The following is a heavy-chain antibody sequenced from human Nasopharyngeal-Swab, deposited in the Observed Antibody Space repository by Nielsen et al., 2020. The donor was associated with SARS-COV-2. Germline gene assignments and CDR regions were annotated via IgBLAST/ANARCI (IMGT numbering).Heavy chain of an antibody. CDR3: GASSRAFDI. CDR1: GFTFSNYD. Sequence: SLKISCAASGFTFSNYDMHWVRPAPGKGLEWVEVITYDGSNQYHADSVKGRFTITRDNSKNTLYLQMNSLRAEDTCGYSCGASSRAFDIWGQGTMVTVSS. V-gene: IGHV3-30-3*01. D-gene: IGHD6-13*01. CDR2: ITYDGSNQ. J-gene: IGHJ3*02.